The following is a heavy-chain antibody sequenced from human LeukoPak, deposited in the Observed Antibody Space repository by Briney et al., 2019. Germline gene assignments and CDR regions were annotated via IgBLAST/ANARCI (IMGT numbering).Heavy chain of an antibody. J-gene: IGHJ4*02. Sequence: PSETLSLTCTVSGGSISSSSYYWGWIRQPPGKGLEWIGRIYTSESTNYNPSLKSRVTISVDTSRNQFSLRLTSVTAADTAVYYCARVVNSGWYYFDNWGQGTLVTVSS. D-gene: IGHD6-19*01. CDR2: IYTSEST. CDR3: ARVVNSGWYYFDN. V-gene: IGHV4-39*07. CDR1: GGSISSSSYY.